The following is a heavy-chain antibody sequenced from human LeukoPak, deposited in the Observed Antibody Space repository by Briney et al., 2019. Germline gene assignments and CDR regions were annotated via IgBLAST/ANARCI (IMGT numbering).Heavy chain of an antibody. Sequence: EASVKVSCKASGYTFTSYYMHWVRQAPGQGLEWMGIINPSGGSTSYAQKFQGRVTMTRDTSTSTVYMELSSLRSEDTAVYYCAREFFAAGRAEYFQHWGQRTLVTVSS. CDR3: AREFFAAGRAEYFQH. CDR2: INPSGGST. J-gene: IGHJ1*01. D-gene: IGHD6-13*01. CDR1: GYTFTSYY. V-gene: IGHV1-46*01.